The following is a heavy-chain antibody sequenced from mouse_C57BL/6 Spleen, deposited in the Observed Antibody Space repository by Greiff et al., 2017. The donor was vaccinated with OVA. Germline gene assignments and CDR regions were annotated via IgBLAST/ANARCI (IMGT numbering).Heavy chain of an antibody. CDR2: IWWDDAK. CDR1: GFSLSTFGMG. J-gene: IGHJ3*01. Sequence: QVTLKESGPGILQPSQTLSLSCSFSGFSLSTFGMGVGWIRQPSGQGLVWLAHIWWDDAKYYNPALKSPLTIFKDTSTHHVFLKIANVDTADTATNYCARPGTASWLAYWGQGTLVTVSA. D-gene: IGHD3-3*01. CDR3: ARPGTASWLAY. V-gene: IGHV8-8*01.